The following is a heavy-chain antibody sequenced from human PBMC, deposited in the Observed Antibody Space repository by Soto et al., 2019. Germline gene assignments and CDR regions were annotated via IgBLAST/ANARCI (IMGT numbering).Heavy chain of an antibody. D-gene: IGHD5-12*01. CDR2: TWYDGGNK. J-gene: IGHJ6*02. V-gene: IGHV3-33*01. CDR1: GFTFSSYV. Sequence: QVQLVESGGGMVQPGGSLRLSCAVSGFTFSSYVMHWVRQAPGKGLEWVALTWYDGGNKYYADSVKGRFSISRDNSKNMLYLQMNSLRDEDTAVYYCVRASGYNGYDYVYYYGMDVWGQGTTVTVSS. CDR3: VRASGYNGYDYVYYYGMDV.